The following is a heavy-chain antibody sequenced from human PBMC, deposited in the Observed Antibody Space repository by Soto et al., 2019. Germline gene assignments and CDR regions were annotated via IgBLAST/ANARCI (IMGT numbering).Heavy chain of an antibody. CDR1: GYTFTGYY. CDR2: INPNSGGT. J-gene: IGHJ5*02. D-gene: IGHD3-10*01. Sequence: QVQLVQSGAEVKKPGASVKVSCKASGYTFTGYYMHWVRQAPGQGLEWMGWINPNSGGTNYAQKFQGWVTMTRDTSISTAYMEXXXLRSXDTAXYXCARXIXXVXGVIYGWFDPWGQGTLVTVSS. CDR3: ARXIXXVXGVIYGWFDP. V-gene: IGHV1-2*04.